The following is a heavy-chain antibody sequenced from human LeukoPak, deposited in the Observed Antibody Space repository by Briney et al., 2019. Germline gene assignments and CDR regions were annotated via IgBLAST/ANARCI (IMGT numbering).Heavy chain of an antibody. CDR2: IHHRGTT. D-gene: IGHD3-10*01. J-gene: IGHJ4*02. Sequence: SETLSLTCIVSGGSISTNTYYWGWIRLPPGKGLEWIGEIHHRGTTYYNPSLRSRVTISVDSSKNQFSLRLTSVTAADTAVYYCARVTYNGYQHFDYWGQGNLVTVS. CDR1: GGSISTNTYY. CDR3: ARVTYNGYQHFDY. V-gene: IGHV4-39*07.